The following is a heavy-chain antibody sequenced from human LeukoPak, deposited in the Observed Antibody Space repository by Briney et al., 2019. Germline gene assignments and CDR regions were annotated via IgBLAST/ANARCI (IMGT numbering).Heavy chain of an antibody. V-gene: IGHV4-4*09. CDR3: ARLEPNFLGTFDS. Sequence: SETLSLTCTVSGVSIIDHDWSWIRQPPGRGLEWIGNIYASGSTYFNPSLRSRVAISVDTSKNQFSLNLTSVTAADTAMFYCARLEPNFLGTFDSWGQGALVTVSS. CDR2: IYASGST. J-gene: IGHJ4*02. CDR1: GVSIIDHD. D-gene: IGHD7-27*01.